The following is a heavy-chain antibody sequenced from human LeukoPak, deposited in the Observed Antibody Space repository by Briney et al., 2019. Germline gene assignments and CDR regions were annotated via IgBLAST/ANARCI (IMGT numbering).Heavy chain of an antibody. Sequence: SETLSLTCTVSGGSVSSGSYCWSWIRQPPGKGLEWIGYINYSESTNYNPSLKSRVTISVDTSENQFSLKVSSVTAADTAVYYCARSGYGYWDYWGQGILVTVSS. CDR3: ARSGYGYWDY. CDR2: INYSEST. J-gene: IGHJ4*02. CDR1: GGSVSSGSYC. V-gene: IGHV4-61*01. D-gene: IGHD5-18*01.